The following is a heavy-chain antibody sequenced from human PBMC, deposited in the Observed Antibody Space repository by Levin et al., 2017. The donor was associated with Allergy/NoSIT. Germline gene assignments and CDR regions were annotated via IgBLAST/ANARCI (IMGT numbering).Heavy chain of an antibody. CDR1: GGSFSGYY. D-gene: IGHD3-10*01. CDR3: ARGRWFGELGNYYFDY. J-gene: IGHJ4*02. CDR2: INHSGST. Sequence: SPTLSLTCAVYGGSFSGYYWSWIRQPPGKGLEWIGEINHSGSTNYNPSLKSRVTISVDTSKNQFSLKLGSVTAADTAVYYCARGRWFGELGNYYFDYWGQGTLVTVSS. V-gene: IGHV4-34*01.